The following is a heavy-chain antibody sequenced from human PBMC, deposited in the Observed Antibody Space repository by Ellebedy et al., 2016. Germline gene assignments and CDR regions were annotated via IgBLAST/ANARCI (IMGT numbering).Heavy chain of an antibody. CDR2: ISSAGSSI. D-gene: IGHD3-10*01. Sequence: GGSLRLXXAASGITFSNHWMHWVRQAPGKGLVWVARISSAGSSISYADSVKGRFTISRDNSKNTLFLQMNSLKSDDAGIYFCARDWDYGSGTGYFDYWGRGTLVTVSS. J-gene: IGHJ4*02. V-gene: IGHV3-74*01. CDR3: ARDWDYGSGTGYFDY. CDR1: GITFSNHW.